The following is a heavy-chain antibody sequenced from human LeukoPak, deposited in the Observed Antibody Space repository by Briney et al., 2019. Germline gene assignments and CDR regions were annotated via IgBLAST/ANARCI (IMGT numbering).Heavy chain of an antibody. V-gene: IGHV3-30*18. CDR1: GFTFSSYG. J-gene: IGHJ4*02. CDR3: AKDYGEQAYYFDY. D-gene: IGHD4-17*01. Sequence: PGGSLRLSCAAPGFTFSSYGMHWVRQAPGKGLEWVAVISYDGSNKYYADSVKGRFTISRDNSKNTLYLQMNSLRAEDTAVYYCAKDYGEQAYYFDYWGQGTLVTVSS. CDR2: ISYDGSNK.